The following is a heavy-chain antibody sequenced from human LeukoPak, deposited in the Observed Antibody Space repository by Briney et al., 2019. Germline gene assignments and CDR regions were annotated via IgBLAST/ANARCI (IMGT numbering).Heavy chain of an antibody. CDR1: GGSISSYY. CDR2: IYYSGST. V-gene: IGHV4-59*01. J-gene: IGHJ4*02. Sequence: SETLSLTCTVSGGSISSYYWSWIRQPPGKGLEWIGYIYYSGSTNYNPSLKSRVTISVDTSKSQFSLRLNSVTAADAAVYFCASGRLRTAQDHWGQGTLVTVSS. CDR3: ASGRLRTAQDH. D-gene: IGHD5-18*01.